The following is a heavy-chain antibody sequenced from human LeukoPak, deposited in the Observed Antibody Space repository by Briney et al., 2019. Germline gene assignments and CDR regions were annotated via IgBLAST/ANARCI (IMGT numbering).Heavy chain of an antibody. Sequence: SCKASGGTFSSYGMHWVRQAPGKGLEWVAVISYDGSNKYYADSVKGRFTISRDNSKNTLYLQMNSLRAEDTAVYYCAKEGEYCSGGSCYFDYWGQGTLVTVSS. J-gene: IGHJ4*02. D-gene: IGHD2-15*01. CDR1: GGTFSSYG. CDR3: AKEGEYCSGGSCYFDY. V-gene: IGHV3-30*18. CDR2: ISYDGSNK.